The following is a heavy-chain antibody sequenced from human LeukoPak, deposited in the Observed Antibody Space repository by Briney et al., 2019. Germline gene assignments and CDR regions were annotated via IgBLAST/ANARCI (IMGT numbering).Heavy chain of an antibody. CDR2: IYYSGST. D-gene: IGHD2-2*01. CDR1: GGSVSSGSYY. V-gene: IGHV4-61*01. CDR3: ARGCSSTSCYVYGMDV. J-gene: IGHJ6*02. Sequence: SETLSLTCTVSGGSVSSGSYYWSWIRQPPGKGLEWIGYIYYSGSTNYNPSLKSRVTISVDTSKNQFSLKLSSVTAADAAVYYCARGCSSTSCYVYGMDVWGQGTTVTVSS.